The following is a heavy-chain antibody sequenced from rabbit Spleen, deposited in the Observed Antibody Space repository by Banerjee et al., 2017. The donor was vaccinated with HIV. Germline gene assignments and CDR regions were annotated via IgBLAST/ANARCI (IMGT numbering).Heavy chain of an antibody. CDR2: IYTGNGKN. J-gene: IGHJ4*01. CDR1: GFSFISSYD. CDR3: ARGGYTGYGNGRPFDL. V-gene: IGHV1S45*01. D-gene: IGHD7-1*01. Sequence: QEQLVESGGGLVKPGASLTLTCTASGFSFISSYDMSWVRQAPGKGLEWIGFIYTGNGKNYYASWAKGRFTISKSSSTTVTLQLTSLTAADTATYFCARGGYTGYGNGRPFDLWGPGTLVTVS.